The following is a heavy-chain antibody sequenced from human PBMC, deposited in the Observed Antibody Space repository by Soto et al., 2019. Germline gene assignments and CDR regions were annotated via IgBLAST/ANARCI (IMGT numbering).Heavy chain of an antibody. Sequence: SVKLSSKASGYTCTEFYMHCVRQAPGQGLEWMGWINPNSGGTNYAQKFQGWVTMTRDTSISTAYMELSSLRSEDTAVYYCARGNHRWLQLWYFDPWGRGTLVTVSS. J-gene: IGHJ2*01. V-gene: IGHV1-2*04. CDR1: GYTCTEFY. CDR3: ARGNHRWLQLWYFDP. D-gene: IGHD5-12*01. CDR2: INPNSGGT.